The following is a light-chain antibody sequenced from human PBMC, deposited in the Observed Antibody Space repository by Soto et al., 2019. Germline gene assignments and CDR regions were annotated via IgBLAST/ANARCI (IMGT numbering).Light chain of an antibody. V-gene: IGKV1-39*01. J-gene: IGKJ2*01. Sequence: DIQMTQSPSSLSASVGDSVTLSCRASQSIINYLNWYRQRPGQAPELLIFAASSLLSGVPPRFSGSGSGTDFTLTISSLQPEDFGTYYCQQTYRTPMYTFGQGTRLEIK. CDR2: AAS. CDR3: QQTYRTPMYT. CDR1: QSIINY.